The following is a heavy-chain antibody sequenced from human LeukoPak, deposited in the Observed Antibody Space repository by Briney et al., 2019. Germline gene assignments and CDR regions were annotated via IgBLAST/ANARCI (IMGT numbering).Heavy chain of an antibody. CDR2: IYYSGST. V-gene: IGHV4-59*01. D-gene: IGHD2-21*02. J-gene: IGHJ6*03. CDR3: ATYGGDSVSYYYHMDV. Sequence: SETLSLTCTVSGGSISSYYWSWIRQPPGKGLERIGYIYYSGSTNYNPSLKSRLTISVDTSKNQFSLKLSSVTAADTAVYYCATYGGDSVSYYYHMDVWGTGTTVTVSS. CDR1: GGSISSYY.